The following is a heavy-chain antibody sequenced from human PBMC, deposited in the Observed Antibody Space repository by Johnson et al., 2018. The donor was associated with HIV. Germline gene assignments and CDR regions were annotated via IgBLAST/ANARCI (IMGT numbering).Heavy chain of an antibody. D-gene: IGHD4-11*01. CDR3: ARDTYSSDACDI. Sequence: QVQLVESGGGVVQPGRSLRLSCTASGFTFSNYAIHWVRQAPGKGLEWVAVISYDGSNKYYADSVKGRFTISRDNSKNKLYLQMNSLRAEDTALYYCARDTYSSDACDIWGQGTMVTVSS. J-gene: IGHJ3*02. CDR2: ISYDGSNK. V-gene: IGHV3-30*03. CDR1: GFTFSNYA.